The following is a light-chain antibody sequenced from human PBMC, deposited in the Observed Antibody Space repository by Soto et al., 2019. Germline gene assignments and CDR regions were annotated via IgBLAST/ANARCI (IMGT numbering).Light chain of an antibody. CDR3: QQSYSTTWT. CDR2: DTY. J-gene: IGKJ1*01. V-gene: IGKV3-15*01. Sequence: EIVLTQSPASLSVSPGERATLSCRASQSVRSKVAWYQQKPGQAPSLVIYDTYIRATGIPARFSGSGFGTEFTLTISSLQPEDFATYSCQQSYSTTWTFGQGTKVDIK. CDR1: QSVRSK.